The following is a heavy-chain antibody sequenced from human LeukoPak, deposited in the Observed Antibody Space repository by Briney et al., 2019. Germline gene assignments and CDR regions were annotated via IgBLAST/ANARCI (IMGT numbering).Heavy chain of an antibody. CDR3: AKKPRAVAGLWWELQGYFDY. J-gene: IGHJ4*02. Sequence: PGGSLRLSCAASGFTFSSYAMSWVRQAPGKGLEWVSAISGSGGSTYYADSVKGRFTISRDNSKNTLYLQMNSLRAEDTAVYYCAKKPRAVAGLWWELQGYFDYWGQGTLVTVSS. CDR2: ISGSGGST. V-gene: IGHV3-23*01. D-gene: IGHD6-19*01. CDR1: GFTFSSYA.